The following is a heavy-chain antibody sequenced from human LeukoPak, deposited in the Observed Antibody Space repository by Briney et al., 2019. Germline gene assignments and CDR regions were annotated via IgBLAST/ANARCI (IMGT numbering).Heavy chain of an antibody. CDR3: ARKRRLTWGLD. CDR1: GYTFTSYD. V-gene: IGHV1-8*01. CDR2: MNPNSGNT. D-gene: IGHD3-16*01. J-gene: IGHJ4*02. Sequence: ASVKVSCKASGYTFTSYDINWLRQAPGQGLEWMGWMNPNSGNTGYAQKFQGRVTMTRNTSISTAYMELSSLRSEDTAVYYCARKRRLTWGLDWGQGTLVTVSS.